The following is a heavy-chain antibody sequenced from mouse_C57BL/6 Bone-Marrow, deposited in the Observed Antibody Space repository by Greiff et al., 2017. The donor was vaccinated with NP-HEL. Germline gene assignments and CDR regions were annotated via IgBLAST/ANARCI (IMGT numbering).Heavy chain of an antibody. V-gene: IGHV6-3*01. CDR2: IRLKSDNYAT. Sequence: EVKLVESGGGLVQPGGSMKLSCVASGFTFSNYWMNWVRQSPEKGLEWVAQIRLKSDNYATNYAESVKGRFTISRDDSKSSVYLQINNLRAEDTGIYYCTRPSYYYGSSGNYWGQGTTLTVSS. D-gene: IGHD1-1*01. CDR3: TRPSYYYGSSGNY. J-gene: IGHJ2*01. CDR1: GFTFSNYW.